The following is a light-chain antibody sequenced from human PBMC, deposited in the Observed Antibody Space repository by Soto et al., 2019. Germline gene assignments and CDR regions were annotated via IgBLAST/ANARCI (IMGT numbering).Light chain of an antibody. Sequence: IVLPQSPGTLSLSPGERATLSCRASQSVTTQLAWYQQKPGQAPRLIIHGASSRATGVPDRITGSGSGTDFTLSISRLEPEDFAVYYCQQCGGSTRTFGQGTKV. CDR2: GAS. V-gene: IGKV3-20*01. CDR3: QQCGGSTRT. CDR1: QSVTTQ. J-gene: IGKJ1*01.